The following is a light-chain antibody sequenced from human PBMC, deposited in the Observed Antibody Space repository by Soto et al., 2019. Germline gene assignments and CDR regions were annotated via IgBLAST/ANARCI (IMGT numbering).Light chain of an antibody. CDR1: SSDVGGYNY. J-gene: IGLJ1*01. Sequence: QSALTQPASVSASPGQSITISCTGTSSDVGGYNYVSWYQQHPGKAPKLMIYDVSNRPSGVSNRFSGSKSGNTASLTISGLQAEDDADYYCSSYTSSSTLYVFGTGTKVTVL. V-gene: IGLV2-14*01. CDR3: SSYTSSSTLYV. CDR2: DVS.